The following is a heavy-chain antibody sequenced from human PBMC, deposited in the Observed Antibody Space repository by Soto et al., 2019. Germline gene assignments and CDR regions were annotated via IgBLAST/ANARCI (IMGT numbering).Heavy chain of an antibody. D-gene: IGHD1-26*01. V-gene: IGHV3-11*05. J-gene: IGHJ4*02. CDR1: GFTFSDYY. CDR2: ISSSSSYT. CDR3: AWGWELASFDY. Sequence: QVQLVESGGGLVKPGGSLRLSCAASGFTFSDYYMSWIRQAPGKGLEWVSYISSSSSYTNYADSVKGRFTISRDNAKNSLYLQMNSLRAEDTAVYYCAWGWELASFDYWGQGTLVTVSS.